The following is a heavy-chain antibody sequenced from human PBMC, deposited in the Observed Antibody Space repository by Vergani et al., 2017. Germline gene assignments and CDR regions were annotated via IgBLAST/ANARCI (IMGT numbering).Heavy chain of an antibody. CDR1: GGPISSYY. CDR2: IYYSGST. J-gene: IGHJ3*02. V-gene: IGHV4-59*01. D-gene: IGHD4-23*01. Sequence: QVQLQESGPGLVKPSETLSLNCPVSGGPISSYYWSWIRQPPGKGLEWIGYIYYSGSTNYNPSLKSRVTISVDTSKNQFSLKLSSVTAADTAVYYCASYYCGNLNAFDIWGQGTMVTVSS. CDR3: ASYYCGNLNAFDI.